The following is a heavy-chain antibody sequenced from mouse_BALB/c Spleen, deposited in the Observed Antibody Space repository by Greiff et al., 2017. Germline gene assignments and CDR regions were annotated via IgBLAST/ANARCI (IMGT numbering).Heavy chain of an antibody. J-gene: IGHJ2*01. CDR2: IDPENGDT. CDR1: GFNIKDYY. Sequence: VQLQQSGAELVRSGASVKLSCTASGFNIKDYYMHWVKQRPEQGLEWIGWIDPENGDTEYAPKYQGKATMTADTSSNTAYLQLSSLTSEDTAVYICNAGYEGAYYIDYGGQGTTLTGSS. V-gene: IGHV14-4*02. CDR3: NAGYEGAYYIDY. D-gene: IGHD2-2*01.